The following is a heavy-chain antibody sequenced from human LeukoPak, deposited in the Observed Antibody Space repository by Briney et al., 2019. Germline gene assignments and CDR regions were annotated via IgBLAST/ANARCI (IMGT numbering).Heavy chain of an antibody. D-gene: IGHD5-18*01. V-gene: IGHV3-23*01. CDR1: GFTFSSYA. J-gene: IGHJ5*02. Sequence: GGSLRLSCTASGFTFSSYAMSWVRQAPGKGLEWVSAISGSGGSTYYADSVKGRFTIPRDNSKNTLYLQMNSLRAEDTALYYCAKDSSYGFNWFDPWGQGTLVTVSS. CDR3: AKDSSYGFNWFDP. CDR2: ISGSGGST.